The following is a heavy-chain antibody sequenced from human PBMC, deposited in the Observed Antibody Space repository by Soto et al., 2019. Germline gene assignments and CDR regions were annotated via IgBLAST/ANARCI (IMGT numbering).Heavy chain of an antibody. V-gene: IGHV3-23*01. CDR3: AKDLPPPLYCSGGSCYPENFDY. J-gene: IGHJ4*02. D-gene: IGHD2-15*01. CDR2: ISGSGGST. Sequence: GGSLRLSCAASGFTFSSYAMSWVRQAPGKGLEWVSAISGSGGSTYYADSVKGRFTISRDNSKNPLYLQMNSLRAEDTAVYYCAKDLPPPLYCSGGSCYPENFDYWGQGTLVTVSS. CDR1: GFTFSSYA.